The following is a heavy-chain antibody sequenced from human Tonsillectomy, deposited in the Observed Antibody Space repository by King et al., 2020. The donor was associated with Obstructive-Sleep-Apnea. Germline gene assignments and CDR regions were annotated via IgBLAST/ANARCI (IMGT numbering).Heavy chain of an antibody. Sequence: VQLQESGPGLVKPSETLSLICTVSGNSISSTYFWGWIRQPPGKGLEWSGNIYHNGSTYYNPSPKSRVTISVDTSKDQFSLKVNSVTAADTAVYYCARGRSGWSEYFQHWGQGTLVTVSS. CDR1: GNSISSTYF. CDR2: IYHNGST. CDR3: ARGRSGWSEYFQH. V-gene: IGHV4-38-2*02. J-gene: IGHJ1*01. D-gene: IGHD6-19*01.